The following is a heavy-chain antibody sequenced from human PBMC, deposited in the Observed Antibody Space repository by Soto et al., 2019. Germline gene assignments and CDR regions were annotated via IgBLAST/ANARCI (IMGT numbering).Heavy chain of an antibody. J-gene: IGHJ4*02. CDR2: IYYSGST. CDR3: ARGPGGGWFDY. V-gene: IGHV4-31*03. Sequence: PSETLSLTCTVSGGSISSGGYYWSWIRQHPGKGLEWIGYIYYSGSTYYNPPLKSRVTISVDTSKNQFSLKLSSVTAADTAVYYCARGPGGGWFDYWGQGTLVTVSS. CDR1: GGSISSGGYY. D-gene: IGHD6-19*01.